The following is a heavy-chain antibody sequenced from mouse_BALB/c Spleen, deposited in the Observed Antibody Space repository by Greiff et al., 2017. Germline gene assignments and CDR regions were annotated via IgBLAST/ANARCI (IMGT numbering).Heavy chain of an antibody. V-gene: IGHV1-12*01. CDR1: GYTFTSYN. J-gene: IGHJ4*01. CDR3: ARHGNYGGSAMDY. D-gene: IGHD2-1*01. CDR2: IYPGNGDT. Sequence: VQLQQPGAELVKPGASVKMSCKASGYTFTSYNMHWVKQTPGQGLEWIGAIYPGNGDTSYNQKFKGKATLTADKSSSTAYMQLSSLTSEDSAVYYCARHGNYGGSAMDYWGQGTSVTVSS.